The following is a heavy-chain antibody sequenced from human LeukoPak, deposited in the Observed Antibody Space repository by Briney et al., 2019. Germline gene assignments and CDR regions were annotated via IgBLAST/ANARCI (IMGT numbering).Heavy chain of an antibody. V-gene: IGHV1-24*01. D-gene: IGHD3-22*01. CDR2: FDPEDGET. CDR1: GYTLTELS. Sequence: VASVKVSCKVSGYTLTELSMHWVRQAPGKGLEWMGGFDPEDGETIYAQKFQGRVTMTEDTSTDTAYMELSSLRSEDTAVYYCATDYYDSSGYDNFDYWGQGTLVTVSS. J-gene: IGHJ4*02. CDR3: ATDYYDSSGYDNFDY.